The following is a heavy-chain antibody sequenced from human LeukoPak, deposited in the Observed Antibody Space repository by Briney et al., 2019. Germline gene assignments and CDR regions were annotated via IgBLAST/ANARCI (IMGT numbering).Heavy chain of an antibody. V-gene: IGHV3-15*01. Sequence: NPGGSLSLSCAASGFTFSNAWMSWVRQAPGKGLEWVGRIKSKTDGGTPDYAAPVKGRFTISRDDSKNTLYLQMNSLKTEDTAVYYCTGVSRSSWYDYWGQGTLVTVSS. CDR3: TGVSRSSWYDY. CDR1: GFTFSNAW. D-gene: IGHD6-13*01. J-gene: IGHJ4*02. CDR2: IKSKTDGGTP.